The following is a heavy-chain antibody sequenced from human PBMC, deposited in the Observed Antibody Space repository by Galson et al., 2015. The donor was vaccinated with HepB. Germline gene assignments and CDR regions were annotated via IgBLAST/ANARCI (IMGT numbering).Heavy chain of an antibody. D-gene: IGHD5-12*01. CDR2: ISSSSSYI. J-gene: IGHJ6*03. CDR1: GFTFSSYS. V-gene: IGHV3-21*01. Sequence: SLRLSCAASGFTFSSYSMNWVRQAPGKGLEWVSSISSSSSYIYYADSVKGRFTISRDNAKNSLYLQMNSLRAEDTAVYYCARAASLWLRDYYYYYYMDVWGKGTTVTVSS. CDR3: ARAASLWLRDYYYYYYMDV.